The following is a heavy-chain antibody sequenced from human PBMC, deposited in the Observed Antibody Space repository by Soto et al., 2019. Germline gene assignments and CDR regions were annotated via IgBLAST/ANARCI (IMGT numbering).Heavy chain of an antibody. V-gene: IGHV1-69*13. CDR1: GGTFSSYA. Sequence: SVKVSCKASGGTFSSYAISWVRQAPGQGLEWKGGIIPIFGTANYAQKLQGRVTITADESTSTAYMELSSLRSEDTAVYYCARRLLWFGESSGYGMDVWGQGTTVTVSS. CDR3: ARRLLWFGESSGYGMDV. D-gene: IGHD3-10*01. CDR2: IIPIFGTA. J-gene: IGHJ6*02.